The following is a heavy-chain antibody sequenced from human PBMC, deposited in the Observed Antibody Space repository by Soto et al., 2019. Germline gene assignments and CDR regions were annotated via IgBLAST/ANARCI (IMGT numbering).Heavy chain of an antibody. CDR3: ARTSTVTTHFDY. J-gene: IGHJ4*02. Sequence: GGSLRLSCAASGFTFSSYAMHWVRQAPGKGLEWVAVISYDGSNKYYADSVKGRFTISRDNSKNTLYLQMNSLRAEDTAVYYCARTSTVTTHFDYWGQGTLVTVSS. CDR1: GFTFSSYA. CDR2: ISYDGSNK. D-gene: IGHD4-17*01. V-gene: IGHV3-30-3*01.